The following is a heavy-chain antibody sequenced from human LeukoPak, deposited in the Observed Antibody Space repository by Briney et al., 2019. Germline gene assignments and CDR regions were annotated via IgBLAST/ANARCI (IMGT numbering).Heavy chain of an antibody. CDR1: GGTFSSYA. Sequence: SVNVSCKLSGGTFSSYAISWVRQAPGQGLEWMGGIIPIFGTANYAQKFQGRVTITADTSTSTAYMELSSLRAEDTALYYCAKDMAPMVRGVITPENYMDVWGKGTTVTISS. J-gene: IGHJ6*03. CDR3: AKDMAPMVRGVITPENYMDV. CDR2: IIPIFGTA. V-gene: IGHV1-69*06. D-gene: IGHD3-10*01.